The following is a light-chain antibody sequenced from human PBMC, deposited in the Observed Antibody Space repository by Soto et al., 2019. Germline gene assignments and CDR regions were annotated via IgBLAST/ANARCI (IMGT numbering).Light chain of an antibody. CDR2: GAS. CDR3: QQRSNWPHSIT. V-gene: IGKV3D-20*02. J-gene: IGKJ5*01. CDR1: QSVTSNY. Sequence: EIVLTQSPCTLSLSPGERATLSCRASQSVTSNYLAWYQQKPGQAPRLLISGASSRATDIPDRFSGSGSGTDFILTISRLEPEDFAVYYCQQRSNWPHSITVGQGTRLEIK.